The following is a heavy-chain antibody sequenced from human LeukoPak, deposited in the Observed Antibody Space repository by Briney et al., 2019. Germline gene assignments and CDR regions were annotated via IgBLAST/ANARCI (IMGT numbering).Heavy chain of an antibody. V-gene: IGHV1-18*01. CDR2: ISAYNGNT. CDR3: ARDRIAAAGFSRYGMDV. Sequence: ASVKVSCKAAGYTFTSYGISWVRQAPGQGLEWMGWISAYNGNTNYVQKLQGRVTMTTDTSTRTAYMELRSLRSDDTAVYCCARDRIAAAGFSRYGMDVWGQGTTVTVSS. J-gene: IGHJ6*02. CDR1: GYTFTSYG. D-gene: IGHD6-13*01.